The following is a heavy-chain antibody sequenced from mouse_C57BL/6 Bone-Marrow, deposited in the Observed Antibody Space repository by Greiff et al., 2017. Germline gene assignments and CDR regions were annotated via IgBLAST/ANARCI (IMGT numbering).Heavy chain of an antibody. J-gene: IGHJ3*01. V-gene: IGHV8-8*01. CDR1: GFSLSTFGMG. CDR2: IWWDADK. D-gene: IGHD2-4*01. Sequence: QVQLKESGPGILQPSQTLSLTCSFSGFSLSTFGMGVGWIRQPSGKGLEWLAHIWWDADKYYNPALKSRLTISKDTSKNQLFLTIANVDTADTATYYFARISGYDWAWCAYWGQGTLVTVSA. CDR3: ARISGYDWAWCAY.